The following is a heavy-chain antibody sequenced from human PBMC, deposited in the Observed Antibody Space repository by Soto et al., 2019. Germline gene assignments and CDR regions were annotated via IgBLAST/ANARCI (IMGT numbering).Heavy chain of an antibody. CDR3: ARDQSLGEALLDY. CDR2: ISYDGSIK. Sequence: QVQLVESEGGVVQPGRSLRLSCAASEFTFSSHAMHWVRQAPGKGLEWVAVISYDGSIKYYADSVKGRFTISRDNSKNTLYLQMNSLRTEDTALYYCARDQSLGEALLDYWGQGTLVTVSS. D-gene: IGHD3-16*01. V-gene: IGHV3-30-3*01. J-gene: IGHJ4*02. CDR1: EFTFSSHA.